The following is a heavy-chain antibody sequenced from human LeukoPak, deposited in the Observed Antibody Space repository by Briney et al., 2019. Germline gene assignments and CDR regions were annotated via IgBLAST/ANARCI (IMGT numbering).Heavy chain of an antibody. CDR3: ARGRDYGGNHAY. J-gene: IGHJ4*02. CDR2: INHSGST. CDR1: GGSFSGYY. Sequence: PSETLSLTCAVYGGSFSGYYWSWIRQPPGKGLEWTGEINHSGSTNYNPSLKSRVTISVDTSKNQFSLKLSSVTAADTAVYYCARGRDYGGNHAYWGQGTLVTVSS. D-gene: IGHD4-23*01. V-gene: IGHV4-34*01.